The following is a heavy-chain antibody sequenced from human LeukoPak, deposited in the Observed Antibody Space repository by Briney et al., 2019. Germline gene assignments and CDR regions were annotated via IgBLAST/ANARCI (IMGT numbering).Heavy chain of an antibody. D-gene: IGHD6-19*01. V-gene: IGHV3-30-3*01. CDR1: GFTFSSYA. CDR2: ISYDGSNK. J-gene: IGHJ6*02. Sequence: PGGSLRLSCAASGFTFSSYAMHWARQAPGKGLEWVAVISYDGSNKYYADSVKGRFTISRDNSKNTLYLQMNSLRAEDTAVYYCARKKGIAVADYYYYGMDVWGQGTTVTVSS. CDR3: ARKKGIAVADYYYYGMDV.